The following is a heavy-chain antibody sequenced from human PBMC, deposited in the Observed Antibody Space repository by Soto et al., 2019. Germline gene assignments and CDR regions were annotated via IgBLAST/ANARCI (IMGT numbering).Heavy chain of an antibody. CDR1: GFTFSDYC. CDR3: ARDPLHYDILTGYSPNYFDF. CDR2: IWYDGSNK. D-gene: IGHD3-9*01. J-gene: IGHJ4*02. Sequence: GGSLTLSCAASGFTFSDYCMHWVRQPPGKGLEWVAVIWYDGSNKYYADSVKGRFTISRDNSKNTLYLQMNSLRAEDTAVYYCARDPLHYDILTGYSPNYFDFWGQGTLVTVSS. V-gene: IGHV3-33*01.